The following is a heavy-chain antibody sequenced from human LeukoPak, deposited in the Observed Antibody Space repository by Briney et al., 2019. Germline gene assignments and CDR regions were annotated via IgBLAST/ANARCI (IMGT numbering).Heavy chain of an antibody. J-gene: IGHJ6*04. CDR2: FSSSGSTI. D-gene: IGHD3-10*01. CDR3: ARDSDGSGSYRPVYYYYGMDV. Sequence: GGSLRLSCAASGFTFSSYEMNWVRQAPGKGLEWVSYFSSSGSTIYYADSVKGRFTISRDNAKNSLYLQMNSLRAEDTAVYYCARDSDGSGSYRPVYYYYGMDVWGKGTTVTVSS. V-gene: IGHV3-48*03. CDR1: GFTFSSYE.